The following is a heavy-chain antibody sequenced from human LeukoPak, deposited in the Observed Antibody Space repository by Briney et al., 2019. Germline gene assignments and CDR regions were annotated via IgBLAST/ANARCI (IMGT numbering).Heavy chain of an antibody. CDR1: GGSISSYY. CDR3: ARCGIAANYYYYYMDV. V-gene: IGHV4-4*07. CDR2: IYTSGST. J-gene: IGHJ6*03. Sequence: KPSETLSLTCTVSGGSISSYYWSWIRQPAGKGLEWIGRIYTSGSTNYNPSLKSRVTMSVDTSKNQFSLKLSSVTAADTAVYYCARCGIAANYYYYYMDVWGKRTTVTVSS. D-gene: IGHD6-25*01.